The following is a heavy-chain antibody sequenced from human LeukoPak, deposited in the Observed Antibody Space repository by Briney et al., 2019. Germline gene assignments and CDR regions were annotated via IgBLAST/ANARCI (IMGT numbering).Heavy chain of an antibody. Sequence: GGSLRLSCGASGFSFSDSWMSWVRQPPGKGPEWVASIKPDGSETYTVDAVQGRFIISRDNTKNSLSLQMNSLRGDDTAMYYCASGRFWWFAWGLGTLVTVSS. V-gene: IGHV3-7*01. CDR3: ASGRFWWFA. D-gene: IGHD2-15*01. J-gene: IGHJ5*02. CDR1: GFSFSDSW. CDR2: IKPDGSET.